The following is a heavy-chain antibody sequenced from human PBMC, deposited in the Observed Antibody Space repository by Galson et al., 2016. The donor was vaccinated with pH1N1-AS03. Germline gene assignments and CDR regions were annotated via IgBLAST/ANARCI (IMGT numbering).Heavy chain of an antibody. Sequence: SVKVSCKASGYTFTNFGINWVRQAPGQGLEWLGWISAYSGNTDYAQSLQGRVSMTTDPSTSTAYMELTSLTSDDTAIYYCARDLRSDFGNSFVAGVQIGRYWGQGTLVTVSS. CDR3: ARDLRSDFGNSFVAGVQIGRY. J-gene: IGHJ4*02. CDR1: GYTFTNFG. V-gene: IGHV1-18*01. CDR2: ISAYSGNT. D-gene: IGHD3-10*01.